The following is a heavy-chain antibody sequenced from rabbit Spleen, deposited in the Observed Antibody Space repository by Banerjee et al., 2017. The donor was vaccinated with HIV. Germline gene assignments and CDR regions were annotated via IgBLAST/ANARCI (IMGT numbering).Heavy chain of an antibody. CDR2: IYIGSSGSP. J-gene: IGHJ4*01. CDR3: ARAGGATLYNL. CDR1: GFSFSTSYW. V-gene: IGHV1S40*01. D-gene: IGHD2-1*01. Sequence: QSLEESGGGLVKPGASLTLTCKASGFSFSTSYWICWVRQAPGKGLEWIACIYIGSSGSPYYASWAKGRFTISKTPSTTVTLQMTSLTAADTATYFCARAGGATLYNLWGQGTLFTVS.